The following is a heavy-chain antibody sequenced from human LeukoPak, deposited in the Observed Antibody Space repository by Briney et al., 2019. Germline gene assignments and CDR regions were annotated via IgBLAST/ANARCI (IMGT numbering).Heavy chain of an antibody. J-gene: IGHJ3*01. CDR3: AVRGDGTSALSPGGF. Sequence: GGSLRLSCAASGFTFSSYAMHWVRQAPDKGLEWVSVISDDGNTKYYADSVKGRFTISRDNSKNTLYLQMNSLGVEDTAVYYCAVRGDGTSALSPGGFWGQGTVVTVSS. CDR2: ISDDGNTK. CDR1: GFTFSSYA. D-gene: IGHD2-2*01. V-gene: IGHV3-30-3*01.